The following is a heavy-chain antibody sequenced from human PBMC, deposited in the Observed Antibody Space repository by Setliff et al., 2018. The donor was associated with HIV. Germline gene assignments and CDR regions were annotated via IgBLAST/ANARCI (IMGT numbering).Heavy chain of an antibody. CDR3: ARGAYYFDY. J-gene: IGHJ4*02. CDR1: GGSISRGIYY. CDR2: IYTSGST. V-gene: IGHV4-61*02. Sequence: LSLTCTVSGGSISRGIYYWSWIRQPAGKGLEWIGRIYTSGSTNYNPSLKSRVTISVDTSKNQFSLKLSSVTAADTAVYYCARGAYYFDYWGQGTLVTVSS.